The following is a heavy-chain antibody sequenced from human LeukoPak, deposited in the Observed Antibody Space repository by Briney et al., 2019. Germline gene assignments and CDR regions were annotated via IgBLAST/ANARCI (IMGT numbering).Heavy chain of an antibody. CDR2: LSTDNGDT. J-gene: IGHJ4*02. Sequence: GASVKVSCKASGYTFTSYGIIWVRQAPGQGLEWMGWLSTDNGDTNYAQKFQGRVTMTTDTSTTTAHMELRSLTSDDTAIYYCARHGGIGPKRDYFDYWGPGTLVTVSS. CDR3: ARHGGIGPKRDYFDY. CDR1: GYTFTSYG. V-gene: IGHV1-18*01. D-gene: IGHD3-16*01.